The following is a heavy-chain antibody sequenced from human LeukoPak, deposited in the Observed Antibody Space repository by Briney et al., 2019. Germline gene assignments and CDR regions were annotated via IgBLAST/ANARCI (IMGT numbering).Heavy chain of an antibody. CDR3: AKVLGSTFGVDLHDY. D-gene: IGHD3-3*01. CDR1: GFTFSSYG. V-gene: IGHV3-30*02. CDR2: IRYDGSNK. Sequence: PGGSLRLSCAASGFTFSSYGMHWVRQAPGKGLEWVAFIRYDGSNKYYADSVKGRFTISRDNSKNTLYLQMNSLRAEDTAVHYCAKVLGSTFGVDLHDYWGQGTLVTVSS. J-gene: IGHJ4*02.